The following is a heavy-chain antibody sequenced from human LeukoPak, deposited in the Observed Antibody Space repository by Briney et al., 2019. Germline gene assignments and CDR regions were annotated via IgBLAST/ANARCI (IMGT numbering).Heavy chain of an antibody. CDR1: GGPISSGGYY. V-gene: IGHV4-31*09. CDR2: IYYSGST. J-gene: IGHJ5*02. D-gene: IGHD3-10*01. Sequence: SQTLSLTCTVSGGPISSGGYYWSWIRQHPGKGLEWIGYIYYSGSTYYNPSLKSRVTISVDKSKNQFSLKLSSVTAADTAVYYCATTSYGSGITEDSNWFDPWGQGTLVTVSS. CDR3: ATTSYGSGITEDSNWFDP.